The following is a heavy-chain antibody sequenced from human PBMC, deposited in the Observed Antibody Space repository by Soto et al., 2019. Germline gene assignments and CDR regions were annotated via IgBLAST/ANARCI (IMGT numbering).Heavy chain of an antibody. V-gene: IGHV4-59*01. J-gene: IGHJ4*02. D-gene: IGHD3-22*01. CDR3: GRESSGFDSSGYYTILDY. CDR2: IYYSGST. Sequence: PSETLSLTCTVSGGSISSYYWSWIRQPPGKGLEWIGYIYYSGSTNYNPSLKSRVTISVDTSKNQFSLKLSSVTAADTAVYYCGRESSGFDSSGYYTILDYWGQGTLVTVSS. CDR1: GGSISSYY.